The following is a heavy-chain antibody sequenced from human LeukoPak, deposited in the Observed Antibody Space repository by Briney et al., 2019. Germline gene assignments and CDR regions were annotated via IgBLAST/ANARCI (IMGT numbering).Heavy chain of an antibody. J-gene: IGHJ6*02. Sequence: ASETLSLTCAVYGGSFSGYYWSWMREPPGKGLEWIGEIKHSESTNYNPSLKSRVTISVATSNNHSPLKLSSVPAADPAVSYCAISTIAARPGMDVWGQGTPVTVSS. CDR2: IKHSEST. D-gene: IGHD6-6*01. CDR3: AISTIAARPGMDV. V-gene: IGHV4-34*01. CDR1: GGSFSGYY.